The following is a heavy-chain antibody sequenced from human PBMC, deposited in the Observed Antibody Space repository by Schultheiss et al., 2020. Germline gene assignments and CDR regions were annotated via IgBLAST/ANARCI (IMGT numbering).Heavy chain of an antibody. D-gene: IGHD6-19*01. V-gene: IGHV4-34*01. CDR3: ARDLAHSLYSSGWYRTRDYGMDV. Sequence: SETLSLTCTVSGGSISSYYWSWVRQPPGKGLEWIGEINHSGSTNYNPSLKSRVTISVDTSKNQFSLKLSSVTAADTAVYYCARDLAHSLYSSGWYRTRDYGMDVWGQGTTVTVSS. CDR2: INHSGST. CDR1: GGSISSYY. J-gene: IGHJ6*02.